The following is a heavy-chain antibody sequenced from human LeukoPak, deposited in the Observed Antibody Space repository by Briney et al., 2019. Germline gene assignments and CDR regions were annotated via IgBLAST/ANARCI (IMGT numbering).Heavy chain of an antibody. Sequence: PGGSLRLSCAASGFTFSDHYMDWVRQAPGKGLEWVSRTRDKANKYTTEYAASVKGRFTISRDDSKNSLYLEMNSLKTEDTAVYYCARPLRNSGYFGDWGQGTLVSVSS. D-gene: IGHD1-14*01. CDR2: TRDKANKYTT. CDR1: GFTFSDHY. J-gene: IGHJ4*02. CDR3: ARPLRNSGYFGD. V-gene: IGHV3-72*01.